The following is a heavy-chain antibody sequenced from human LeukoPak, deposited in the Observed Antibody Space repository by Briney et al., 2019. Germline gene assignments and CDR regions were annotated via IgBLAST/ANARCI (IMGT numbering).Heavy chain of an antibody. D-gene: IGHD3-10*01. CDR2: IYHSGST. CDR1: GGSISSGGYS. Sequence: PSETLSLTCAVYGGSISSGGYSWSWIRQPPGKGLEWIGYIYHSGSTYYNPSLKSRVTISVDRSKNQFSLKLSSVTAADTAVYYCARARGITMVRGPYYWYFDLWGRGTLVTVSS. CDR3: ARARGITMVRGPYYWYFDL. V-gene: IGHV4-30-2*01. J-gene: IGHJ2*01.